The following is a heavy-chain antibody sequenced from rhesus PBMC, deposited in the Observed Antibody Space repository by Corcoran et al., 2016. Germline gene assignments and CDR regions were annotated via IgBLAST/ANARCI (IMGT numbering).Heavy chain of an antibody. CDR3: AREWADTAGTVLYY. D-gene: IGHD5-24*01. Sequence: EVQLVQSGAEVKKPGASVNISCKASGYTFNDYYLHWARQAPGKGLEWMGRVNTEDGEAKPHQSFQYRTTNTADTSTATASMELSSLRYEDTAEYYCAREWADTAGTVLYYWGQGVLFTVSS. CDR1: GYTFNDYY. J-gene: IGHJ4*01. V-gene: IGHV1-111*02. CDR2: VNTEDGEA.